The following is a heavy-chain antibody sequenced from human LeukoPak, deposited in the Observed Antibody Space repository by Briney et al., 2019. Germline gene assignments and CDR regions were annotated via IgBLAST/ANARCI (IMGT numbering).Heavy chain of an antibody. CDR1: GGSISDSSRYY. CDR2: FNYTGST. J-gene: IGHJ4*02. D-gene: IGHD5-24*01. Sequence: SETLSLTCTVSGGSISDSSRYYWGWVRQPPGKGLEWIGSFNYTGSTYYNPSLKSRVTISVDTSKSQFSLKLSSVTAADTAVYYCAALRRDGYNFFAYWGQGTLVAVSS. V-gene: IGHV4-39*01. CDR3: AALRRDGYNFFAY.